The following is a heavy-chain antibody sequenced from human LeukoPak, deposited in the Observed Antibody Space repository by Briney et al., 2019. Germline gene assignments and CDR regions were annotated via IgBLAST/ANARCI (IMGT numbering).Heavy chain of an antibody. CDR3: AKESIAGGPFDY. CDR1: GFTFDDYG. V-gene: IGHV3-23*01. J-gene: IGHJ4*02. CDR2: ISGSGGST. Sequence: GGSLRLSCAASGFTFDDYGMSWVRQAPGKGLEWVSAISGSGGSTYYADSVKGRFTISRDNSKNTLYLQMNSLRAEDTAVYYCAKESIAGGPFDYWGQGTLVTVSS.